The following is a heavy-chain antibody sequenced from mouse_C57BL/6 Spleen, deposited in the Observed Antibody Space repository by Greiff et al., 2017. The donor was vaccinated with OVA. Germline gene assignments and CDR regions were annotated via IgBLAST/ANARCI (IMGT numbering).Heavy chain of an antibody. V-gene: IGHV1-53*01. CDR2: INPSNGGT. CDR1: GYTFTSYW. Sequence: QVQLQQPGTELVKPGASVKLSCKASGYTFTSYWMHWVKQRPGQGLEWIGNINPSNGGTNYNEKFKSKATLTVDKSSSTAYMQLSSLTSEDSAVYYCASGGYGYDDEGAWFAYWGQGTLVTVSA. J-gene: IGHJ3*01. D-gene: IGHD2-2*01. CDR3: ASGGYGYDDEGAWFAY.